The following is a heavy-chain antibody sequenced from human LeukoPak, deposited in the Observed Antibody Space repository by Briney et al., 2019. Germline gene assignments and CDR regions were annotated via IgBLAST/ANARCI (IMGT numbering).Heavy chain of an antibody. CDR3: AVGLSSGYCIIDY. D-gene: IGHD3-22*01. J-gene: IGHJ4*02. Sequence: SVKVSCTASGGTFSSYAISWVRQAPGQGLEWMGGIIPIFGTANYAQKFQGRVTITADESTSTAYMELSSLRSEDTAVYYCAVGLSSGYCIIDYWGQGTLVTVSS. CDR1: GGTFSSYA. V-gene: IGHV1-69*01. CDR2: IIPIFGTA.